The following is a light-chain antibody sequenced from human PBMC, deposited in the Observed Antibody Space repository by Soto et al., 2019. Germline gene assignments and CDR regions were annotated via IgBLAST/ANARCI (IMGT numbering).Light chain of an antibody. CDR1: QSIGSN. V-gene: IGKV1-39*01. CDR3: QQSYSTPLT. J-gene: IGKJ5*01. CDR2: AAS. Sequence: DLQMTQSPSSLSPSVRDRVTITFLASQSIGSNLNWYQQKPGKAPKLLIYAASSLRSGVPSRFSGSGSGTDFTLTISSLQPEDFATYYCQQSYSTPLTFGQGTRLEIK.